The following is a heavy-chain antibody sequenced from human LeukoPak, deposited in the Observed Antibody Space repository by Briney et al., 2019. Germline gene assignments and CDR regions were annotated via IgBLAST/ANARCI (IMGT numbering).Heavy chain of an antibody. CDR1: GFTFTSSA. D-gene: IGHD4-17*01. Sequence: ASVKVSCKASGFTFTSSAVQWVRQARGQRLEWIGWIVVGSGNTNYAQKFQESVTITRDMSTSTAYMELSSLRSEDTAVYYCAAGYLSVTTAFDPWGQGTLVTVSS. CDR3: AAGYLSVTTAFDP. V-gene: IGHV1-58*01. CDR2: IVVGSGNT. J-gene: IGHJ5*02.